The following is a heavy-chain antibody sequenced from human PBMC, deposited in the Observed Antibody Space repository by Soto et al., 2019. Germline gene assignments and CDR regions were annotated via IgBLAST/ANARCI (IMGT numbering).Heavy chain of an antibody. CDR3: ARDDAGHIVATSLVLNYYGMDV. D-gene: IGHD5-12*01. Sequence: PSVKVSCKASGGTFSSYAISWVRQAPGQGLEWMGGIIPIFGTANYAQKFQGRVTITADESTSTAYMELSSLRSEDTAVYYCARDDAGHIVATSLVLNYYGMDVWGQGTTVTVSS. CDR2: IIPIFGTA. CDR1: GGTFSSYA. V-gene: IGHV1-69*13. J-gene: IGHJ6*02.